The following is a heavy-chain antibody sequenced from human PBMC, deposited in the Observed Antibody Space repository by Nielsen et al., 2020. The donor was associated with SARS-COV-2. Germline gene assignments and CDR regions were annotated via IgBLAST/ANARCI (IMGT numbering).Heavy chain of an antibody. Sequence: GESLKISCVVSGFNIRGYWMTWVRQAPGKGLEWVGNIKLDGSEKYYVDSVKGRFTISRDNARNTLYLQMNSLRVEDTAVYYCAKELGYCSGGTCNSPYYFYGLDVWGQGTTVTVSS. CDR3: AKELGYCSGGTCNSPYYFYGLDV. D-gene: IGHD2-15*01. V-gene: IGHV3-7*01. J-gene: IGHJ6*02. CDR2: IKLDGSEK. CDR1: GFNIRGYW.